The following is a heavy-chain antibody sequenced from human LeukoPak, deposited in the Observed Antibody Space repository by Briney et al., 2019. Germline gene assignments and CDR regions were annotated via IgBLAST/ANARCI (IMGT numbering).Heavy chain of an antibody. Sequence: ASVKVSCKASGYTFTSYYMHWVRQAPGQGLEWMGIINPSGGSTSYAQKLQGRVTMTRDTSTSTVYMELSSLSSEDTAVYYCAREACGGDCYSRLISAQADAHFDYWGQGTLVTVSS. CDR3: AREACGGDCYSRLISAQADAHFDY. D-gene: IGHD2-21*02. J-gene: IGHJ4*02. CDR1: GYTFTSYY. V-gene: IGHV1-46*04. CDR2: INPSGGST.